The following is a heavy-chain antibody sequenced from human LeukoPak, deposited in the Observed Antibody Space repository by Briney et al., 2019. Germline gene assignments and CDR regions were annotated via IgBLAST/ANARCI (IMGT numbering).Heavy chain of an antibody. CDR2: ISSSGSTI. D-gene: IGHD6-19*01. V-gene: IGHV3-48*03. CDR1: GFTFSSYE. Sequence: GGSLRLSCAASGFTFSSYEMNWVRQDPGEGLEWGSYISSSGSTIYYADSVKGRFTISRDNAKNSLYLQMNRLRAEDTAVYYCAREDVSSGWYIDYWGQGTLVTVSS. CDR3: AREDVSSGWYIDY. J-gene: IGHJ4*02.